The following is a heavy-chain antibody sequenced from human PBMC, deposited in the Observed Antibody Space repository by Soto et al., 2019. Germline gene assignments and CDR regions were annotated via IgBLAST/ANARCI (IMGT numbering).Heavy chain of an antibody. V-gene: IGHV3-7*01. CDR1: GITFSNYW. CDR3: PRVAYSRGWIFDY. D-gene: IGHD6-19*01. J-gene: IGHJ4*02. Sequence: EVQLVESGGGLVQPGGSLRLSCAVSGITFSNYWMTWVRQTPGKGLEWVANMNQDGSEKYYVDSVKGRFTISRDNAKNSLFLQMNSLRAEDTAVYFCPRVAYSRGWIFDYWGQGTLVTVSS. CDR2: MNQDGSEK.